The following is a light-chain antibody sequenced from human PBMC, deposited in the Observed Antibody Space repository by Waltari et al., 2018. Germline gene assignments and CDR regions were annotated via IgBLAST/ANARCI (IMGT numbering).Light chain of an antibody. CDR2: EVT. CDR3: TSYTSSSTVVL. V-gene: IGLV2-14*01. Sequence: QSALTQPASVSGSPGQSITISCTGTSSDVGGYNYVSWYQQHPGKAPKLMVYEVTNRPSGVSTRFSGSKSDNTASLTISGLQAEDEADYYCTSYTSSSTVVLFGGGTKLTV. J-gene: IGLJ2*01. CDR1: SSDVGGYNY.